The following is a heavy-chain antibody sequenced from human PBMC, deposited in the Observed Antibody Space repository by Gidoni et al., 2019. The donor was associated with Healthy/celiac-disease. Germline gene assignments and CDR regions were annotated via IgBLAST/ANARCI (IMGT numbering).Heavy chain of an antibody. CDR1: GFPFDDYA. CDR3: AKDCRSYYDFWSGDY. D-gene: IGHD3-3*01. J-gene: IGHJ4*02. CDR2: ISWNSGSI. V-gene: IGHV3-9*01. Sequence: EVQLVESGGGLVQPGRSLRLSCAASGFPFDDYAMHWVRQAPGKGLEWVSGISWNSGSIGYADSVKGRFTISRDNAKNSLYLQMNSLRAEDTALYYCAKDCRSYYDFWSGDYWGQGTLVTVSS.